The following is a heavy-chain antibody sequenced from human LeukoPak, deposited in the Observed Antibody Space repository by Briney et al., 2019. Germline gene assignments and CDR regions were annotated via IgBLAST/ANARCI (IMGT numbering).Heavy chain of an antibody. V-gene: IGHV3-23*01. J-gene: IGHJ4*02. CDR2: IRGSGGNT. D-gene: IGHD3-22*01. CDR1: GFTFSSYA. CDR3: AKYSDSSGYPFGPFDC. Sequence: GGSLRLSCAASGFTFSSYAMTWVRQAPGKGLEWVSGIRGSGGNTYYADSVKGRFTISRDNSKNTLYLQMNSLRAEDTALYYCAKYSDSSGYPFGPFDCWGQGTLVTVSP.